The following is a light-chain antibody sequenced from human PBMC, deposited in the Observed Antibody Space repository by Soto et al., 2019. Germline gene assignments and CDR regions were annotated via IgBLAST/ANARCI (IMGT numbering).Light chain of an antibody. CDR3: QQRSNWPVT. Sequence: EIVLTQSPATLSLSPGERATLSCRASQSVSSYLAWYQQKPGQAPRLLLYDASNRATGIPARFSGSGSGTEFTLTISSLEPEDFAVYYCQQRSNWPVTFGQGTKV. CDR2: DAS. V-gene: IGKV3-11*01. J-gene: IGKJ1*01. CDR1: QSVSSY.